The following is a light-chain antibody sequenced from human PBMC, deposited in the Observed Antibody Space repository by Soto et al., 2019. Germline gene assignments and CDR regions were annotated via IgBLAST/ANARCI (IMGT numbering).Light chain of an antibody. CDR1: LDVGSS. CDR3: QQYNVWTRT. Sequence: EFVMTQSPATLSVSPGERATLSCRASLDVGSSLAWFQQEPGQPPRLLIYAASRRATGIPARFSGGGSGTEFTLTTSSLQSEDFAVYYWQQYNVWTRTFRQGTKVDIX. V-gene: IGKV3-15*01. CDR2: AAS. J-gene: IGKJ1*01.